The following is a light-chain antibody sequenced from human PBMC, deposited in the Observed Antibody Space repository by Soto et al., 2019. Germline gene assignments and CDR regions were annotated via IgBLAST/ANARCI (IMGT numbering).Light chain of an antibody. J-gene: IGKJ1*01. Sequence: IVVTISAGTLSLNPGERATLSCRARHSVSIDLAWYHQKPGQAPRLLIYSASTRATGIPARFSGSGSGTEFTLTINSLQSEDFAVYYCQQYTNWPRTFGQGTKVDI. CDR2: SAS. CDR3: QQYTNWPRT. V-gene: IGKV3-15*01. CDR1: HSVSID.